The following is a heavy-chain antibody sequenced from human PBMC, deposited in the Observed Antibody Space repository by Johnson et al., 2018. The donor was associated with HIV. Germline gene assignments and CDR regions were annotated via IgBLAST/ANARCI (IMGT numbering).Heavy chain of an antibody. CDR3: ARENWNHAGAFDI. D-gene: IGHD1-14*01. Sequence: VQLVESGGGVVRPGGSLRLSCAASGFTFDDYGMSWVRQVPGKGLEWVSGISWNGGSGGSTYYVDSVKGRFTISRDNSKNTLYLQMNSLRTEDMAVYYCARENWNHAGAFDIWGQGTMVTVSS. J-gene: IGHJ3*02. CDR2: ISWNGGSGGST. V-gene: IGHV3-20*04. CDR1: GFTFDDYG.